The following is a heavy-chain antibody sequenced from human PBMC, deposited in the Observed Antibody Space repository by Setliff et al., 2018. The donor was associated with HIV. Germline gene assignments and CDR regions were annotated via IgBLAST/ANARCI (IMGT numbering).Heavy chain of an antibody. J-gene: IGHJ4*02. CDR3: AREGYCSGGSCYRAFDY. V-gene: IGHV3-74*01. Sequence: GGSLRLSCAASGFTFDDYVMNWVRQAPGKGLVWVSRINSDGSSTSYADSVKGRFTISRDNAKNTLYLQMNSLRAEDTAVYYCAREGYCSGGSCYRAFDYWGQGTLVTVSS. D-gene: IGHD2-15*01. CDR1: GFTFDDYV. CDR2: INSDGSST.